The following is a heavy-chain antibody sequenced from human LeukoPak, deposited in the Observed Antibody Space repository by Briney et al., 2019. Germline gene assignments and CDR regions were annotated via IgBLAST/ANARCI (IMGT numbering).Heavy chain of an antibody. D-gene: IGHD6-13*01. J-gene: IGHJ4*02. CDR1: GFTFNNYV. CDR2: ITDSSTST. V-gene: IGHV3-23*01. CDR3: AKGSSSSRPYYFDY. Sequence: PGRSLRLSCAASGFTFNNYVMNWVRQAPGKGLEWVSAITDSSTSTYYADSVKGRFTISRHNSKNTLYLQMTSLRAEDTAVYYCAKGSSSSRPYYFDYWGQGTLVTVSS.